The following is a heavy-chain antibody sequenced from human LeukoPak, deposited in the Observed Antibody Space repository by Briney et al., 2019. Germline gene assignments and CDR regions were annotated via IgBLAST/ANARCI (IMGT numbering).Heavy chain of an antibody. Sequence: SQTLSLTCAISGDSVSSNSAAWHWIRQSPSRGLEWLGRTYYRSKWYNDYAVSVKSRITINPDTSKSQFSLQLNSVTPEDTAVYYCARDSSLHCSSTSCYPDYYYYGMDVWGQGTTVTVSS. V-gene: IGHV6-1*01. CDR1: GDSVSSNSAA. D-gene: IGHD2-2*01. J-gene: IGHJ6*02. CDR3: ARDSSLHCSSTSCYPDYYYYGMDV. CDR2: TYYRSKWYN.